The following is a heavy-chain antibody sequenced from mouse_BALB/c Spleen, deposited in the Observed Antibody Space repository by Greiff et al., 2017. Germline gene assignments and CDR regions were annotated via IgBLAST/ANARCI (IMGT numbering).Heavy chain of an antibody. D-gene: IGHD2-10*02. CDR2: IDPYYGGT. Sequence: EVQLKQSGPELVKPGASVKVSCKASGYAFTSYNMYWVKQSHGKSLEWIGNIDPYYGGTSYNQKFKGKATLTVDKSSSTAYMQLKSLTSEDSAVYYCARGYGNPYAMDYWGQGTSVTVSS. V-gene: IGHV1S135*01. CDR3: ARGYGNPYAMDY. J-gene: IGHJ4*01. CDR1: GYAFTSYN.